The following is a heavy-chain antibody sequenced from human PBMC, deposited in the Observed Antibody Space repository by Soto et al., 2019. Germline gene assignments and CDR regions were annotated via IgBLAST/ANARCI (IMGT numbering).Heavy chain of an antibody. V-gene: IGHV3-7*01. CDR3: ARDVNYDLWSGPFDY. CDR1: GFSFTNYE. D-gene: IGHD3-3*01. J-gene: IGHJ4*02. Sequence: GGSLRLTCAVSGFSFTNYEMNCVRQAPGKGLEWVANIKQAGSDKYYVDSVKGRFTISRDNAKNSLYLQMNSLRAEYTSVDYCARDVNYDLWSGPFDYWGQGTLVTVSS. CDR2: IKQAGSDK.